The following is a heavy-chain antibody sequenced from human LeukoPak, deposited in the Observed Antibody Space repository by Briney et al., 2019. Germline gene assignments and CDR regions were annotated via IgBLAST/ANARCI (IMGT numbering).Heavy chain of an antibody. D-gene: IGHD2-2*01. V-gene: IGHV3-21*01. CDR2: ISSSSSYI. CDR3: ACSQYQLLSWYYFNY. CDR1: GFTFSSDS. J-gene: IGHJ4*02. Sequence: GGSLRLSCAASGFTFSSDSMNWVRQAPGKGLEWVSSISSSSSYIHYADSVKGRFTISRDNAKNSLYLQMNSLRAEDTAVYYCACSQYQLLSWYYFNYWGQGTLVTVSS.